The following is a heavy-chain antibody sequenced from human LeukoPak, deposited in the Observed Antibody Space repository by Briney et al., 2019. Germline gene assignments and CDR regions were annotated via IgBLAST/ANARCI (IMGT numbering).Heavy chain of an antibody. CDR3: ARVVVSAGRFIIAVAGTSYYYYMDV. Sequence: GASVKVSCKASGYTFTSYGISWVRQAPGQGLEWMGWINTNTGNPTYAQGFTGRFVFSLDTSVSTAYLQISSLKAEDTAVYYCARVVVSAGRFIIAVAGTSYYYYMDVWGKGTTVTVSS. CDR2: INTNTGNP. J-gene: IGHJ6*03. CDR1: GYTFTSYG. V-gene: IGHV7-4-1*02. D-gene: IGHD6-19*01.